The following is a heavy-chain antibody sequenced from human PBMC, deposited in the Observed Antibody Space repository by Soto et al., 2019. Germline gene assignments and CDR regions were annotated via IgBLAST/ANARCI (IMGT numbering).Heavy chain of an antibody. Sequence: QVQVVESGGGVVKPGRSLRLSCAASGFTFSSFAFHWVRQAPGKGLEWVTAISYNGINIYYADSVKGRFTISRDNSKNTLYLQMNSLRAEDTARYYCARGGAVASSWYFDLWGRGTLFTVSS. V-gene: IGHV3-30-3*01. J-gene: IGHJ2*01. D-gene: IGHD6-19*01. CDR2: ISYNGINI. CDR3: ARGGAVASSWYFDL. CDR1: GFTFSSFA.